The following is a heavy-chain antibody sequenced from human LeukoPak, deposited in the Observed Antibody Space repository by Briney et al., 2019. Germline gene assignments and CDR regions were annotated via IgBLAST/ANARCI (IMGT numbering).Heavy chain of an antibody. CDR3: ARYGSGFDC. Sequence: GGSLRLSCAASGFTLSSDSMNWVRQAPGKGLEWVSCMSCSSCIIYYADSVKGRFTMSRDNATIAMYQQMNSLRDKDTAAYYCARYGSGFDCWVQGTLVTVSS. J-gene: IGHJ4*02. CDR2: MSCSSCII. V-gene: IGHV3-48*02. D-gene: IGHD1-26*01. CDR1: GFTLSSDS.